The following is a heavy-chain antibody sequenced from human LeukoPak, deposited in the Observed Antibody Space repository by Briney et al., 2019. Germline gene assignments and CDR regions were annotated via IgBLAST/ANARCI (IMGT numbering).Heavy chain of an antibody. CDR2: IYYSGNP. CDR1: GGSISTYY. J-gene: IGHJ6*02. Sequence: PSEALSLTCTVSGGSISTYYWSWIRQPPGKGLEWIAYIYYSGNPTYNPSLKSRVTISVDTSNNQFSLNLSSVTATDTAVYYCARHSYAYYGMDVWGQGTTVTVSS. D-gene: IGHD2-2*01. V-gene: IGHV4-59*08. CDR3: ARHSYAYYGMDV.